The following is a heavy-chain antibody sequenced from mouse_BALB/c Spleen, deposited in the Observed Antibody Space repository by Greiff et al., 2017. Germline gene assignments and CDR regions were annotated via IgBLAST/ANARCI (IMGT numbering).Heavy chain of an antibody. V-gene: IGHV5-17*02. CDR1: GFTFSSFG. Sequence: EVQGVESGGGLVQPGGSRKLSCAASGFTFSSFGMHWVRQAPEKGLEWVAYISSGSSTIYYADTVKGRFTISRDNPKNTLFLQMTSLRSEDTAMYYCARSGGNHYYAMDYWGQGTSVTVSS. D-gene: IGHD1-1*02. CDR2: ISSGSSTI. J-gene: IGHJ4*01. CDR3: ARSGGNHYYAMDY.